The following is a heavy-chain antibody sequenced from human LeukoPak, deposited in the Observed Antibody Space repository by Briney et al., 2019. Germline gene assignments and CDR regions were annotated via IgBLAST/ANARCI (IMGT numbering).Heavy chain of an antibody. CDR2: INWDGGST. CDR1: GFTFDDYG. D-gene: IGHD2-2*01. Sequence: GGSLRLSCAASGFTFDDYGMSWVRQAPGKGLEWGSGINWDGGSTGYADSVKGRFTISRDNANNSLYLQMNSLRAEDTALYYCARDVKSVVPAERYYYYYSMDVWGKGTTVTVSS. J-gene: IGHJ6*03. V-gene: IGHV3-20*04. CDR3: ARDVKSVVPAERYYYYYSMDV.